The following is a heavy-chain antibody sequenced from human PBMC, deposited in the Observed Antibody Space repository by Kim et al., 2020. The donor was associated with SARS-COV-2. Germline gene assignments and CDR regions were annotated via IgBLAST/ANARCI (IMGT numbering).Heavy chain of an antibody. J-gene: IGHJ4*02. CDR3: AREGPGPPIFGVVIGRPLDY. D-gene: IGHD3-3*01. V-gene: IGHV3-33*01. Sequence: GGSLRLSCAASGFTFSSYGMHWVRQAPGKGLEWVAVIWYDGSNKYYADSVKGRFTISRDNSKNTLYLQMNSLRAEDTAVYYCAREGPGPPIFGVVIGRPLDYWGQGTLVTVSS. CDR1: GFTFSSYG. CDR2: IWYDGSNK.